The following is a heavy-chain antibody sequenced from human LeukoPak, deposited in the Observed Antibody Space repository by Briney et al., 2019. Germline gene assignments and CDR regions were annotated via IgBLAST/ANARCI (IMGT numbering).Heavy chain of an antibody. J-gene: IGHJ5*02. CDR3: AREQCPRIDP. CDR2: IYYSGST. V-gene: IGHV4-59*01. CDR1: GDSISSYY. D-gene: IGHD2-15*01. Sequence: SETLSLTCTLSGDSISSYYWIWLRQPPGKGLEWIGYIYYSGSTNYNPSLKSRVTISVETSKNQFSLKLTSVTAADTDVYYCAREQCPRIDPGGQGTRVTVSS.